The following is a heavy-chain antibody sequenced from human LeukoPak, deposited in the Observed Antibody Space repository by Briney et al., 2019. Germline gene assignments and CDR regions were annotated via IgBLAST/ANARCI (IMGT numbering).Heavy chain of an antibody. D-gene: IGHD2-21*02. CDR2: IYFSGST. J-gene: IGHJ3*02. Sequence: SETLSLTCTVSGGSISSYYWSWIRQPPGKGLEWIGYIYFSGSTNYNPSLKSRVTISVDTSKNQFSLKLSSVTAADTAVYYCARRCGGDCYSFDIWGQGTMVTVSS. V-gene: IGHV4-59*08. CDR3: ARRCGGDCYSFDI. CDR1: GGSISSYY.